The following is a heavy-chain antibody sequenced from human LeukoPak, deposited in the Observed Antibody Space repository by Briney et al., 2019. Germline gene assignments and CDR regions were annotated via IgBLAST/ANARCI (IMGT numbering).Heavy chain of an antibody. J-gene: IGHJ4*02. CDR1: GFTFSSYA. V-gene: IGHV3-23*01. CDR2: ISGSGGST. Sequence: GGSLRLSCAASGFTFSSYAMSWVRQAPGKGLEWVSAISGSGGSTYYADSVKGRFTISRDNAKNSLYLQMNSLRAEDAAVYYCARRCLDYDFWSGKHTPLDYWGQGTLVTVSS. CDR3: ARRCLDYDFWSGKHTPLDY. D-gene: IGHD3-3*01.